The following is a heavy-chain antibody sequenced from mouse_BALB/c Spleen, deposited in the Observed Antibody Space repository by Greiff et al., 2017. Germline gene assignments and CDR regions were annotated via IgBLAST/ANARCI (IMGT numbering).Heavy chain of an antibody. V-gene: IGHV2-6-5*01. CDR1: GFSLTDYG. CDR3: AKPVYGDYEVSDAMDY. J-gene: IGHJ4*01. D-gene: IGHD2-13*01. Sequence: QVQLKESGPGLVAPSQSLSITCTVSGFSLTDYGVSWVRQPPGKGLEWLGIIWGGGSTYYNSALKSRLSISKDNSKSQVFLKVNSLQTDDTAMYYCAKPVYGDYEVSDAMDYRGQGTSGTGPS. CDR2: IWGGGST.